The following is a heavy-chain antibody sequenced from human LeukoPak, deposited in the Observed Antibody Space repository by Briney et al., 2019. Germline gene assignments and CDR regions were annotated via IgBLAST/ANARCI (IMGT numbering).Heavy chain of an antibody. J-gene: IGHJ4*02. D-gene: IGHD6-13*01. CDR2: ISSSGSTI. V-gene: IGHV3-11*01. CDR3: AKGVAAAAGSYYYFAY. Sequence: GGSLRLSCAASGFTFSDYYMGWVRQAPGKGLEWGSYISSSGSTIYYADSVKGRFTISRDNSKNTLHLQMDSLRAEDTAVYYCAKGVAAAAGSYYYFAYWGQGTLVTVSS. CDR1: GFTFSDYY.